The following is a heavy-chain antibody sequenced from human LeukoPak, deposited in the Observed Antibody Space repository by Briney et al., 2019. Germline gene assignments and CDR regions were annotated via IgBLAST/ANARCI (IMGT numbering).Heavy chain of an antibody. CDR3: ARAPVIYCSSTSCPTYYYYGMDV. D-gene: IGHD2-2*01. CDR1: GGSISSGGYY. CDR2: IYYSGST. V-gene: IGHV4-31*03. Sequence: SETLSLTCTVSGGSISSGGYYWSWIRQHPGKGLEWIGYIYYSGSTYYNPSLKSRVTISVDTSKNQFSLKLSSVTAADTAVYYCARAPVIYCSSTSCPTYYYYGMDVWGQGTTVTVSS. J-gene: IGHJ6*02.